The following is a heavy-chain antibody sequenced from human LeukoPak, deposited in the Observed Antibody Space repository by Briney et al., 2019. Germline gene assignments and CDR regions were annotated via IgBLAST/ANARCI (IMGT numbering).Heavy chain of an antibody. CDR3: AKVAAADEYDY. D-gene: IGHD6-13*01. J-gene: IGHJ4*02. Sequence: PGGSLRLSCAASGFTFSNYGMNWVRQAPGKGLEWVSALSSSGGSTYYADSVKGRFTISRDNSKNTLYLQMNSLRAEDTAVYYCAKVAAADEYDYWGQGTLVTVSS. V-gene: IGHV3-23*01. CDR2: LSSSGGST. CDR1: GFTFSNYG.